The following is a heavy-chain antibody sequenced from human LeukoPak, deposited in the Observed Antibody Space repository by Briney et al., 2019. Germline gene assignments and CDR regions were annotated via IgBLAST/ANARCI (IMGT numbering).Heavy chain of an antibody. V-gene: IGHV3-30-3*01. CDR1: GFTFSSYA. D-gene: IGHD3-10*01. Sequence: GGSLRLSCAASGFTFSSYAVHWVRQAPGKGLEWVAVISYDGSNKYYADSVKGRFTISRDNSKNTLYLQMNSLRDEDTAVYYCARVRTYTSGSNTNDYWGQGTLVTVSS. CDR2: ISYDGSNK. J-gene: IGHJ4*02. CDR3: ARVRTYTSGSNTNDY.